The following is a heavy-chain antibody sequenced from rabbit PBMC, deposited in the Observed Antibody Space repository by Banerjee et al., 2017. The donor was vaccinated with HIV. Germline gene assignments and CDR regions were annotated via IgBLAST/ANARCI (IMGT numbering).Heavy chain of an antibody. CDR1: GIDFSSYYY. CDR2: MSTGSGNT. CDR3: ARDRGLMVMLGFNL. J-gene: IGHJ4*01. Sequence: QSLEESGGDLVKPGGTLTLTCTASGIDFSSYYYMCWVRQAPGKGLEWIACMSTGSGNTSYASWAKGRFTISKTSSTTVTLQLNSLTAADTATYFCARDRGLMVMLGFNLWGQGTLVTVS. D-gene: IGHD6-1*01. V-gene: IGHV1S40*01.